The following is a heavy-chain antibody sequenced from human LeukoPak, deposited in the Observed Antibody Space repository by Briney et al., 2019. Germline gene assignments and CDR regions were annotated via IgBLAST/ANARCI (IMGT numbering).Heavy chain of an antibody. CDR3: AKDHDYYFDY. V-gene: IGHV3-30*02. D-gene: IGHD2-21*02. CDR1: GFTFSSYG. CDR2: IRYDGSNK. Sequence: GGSLKLSCAASGFTFSSYGVHWVRQAPGKGLEWVAFIRYDGSNKYYADSVKGRFTISRDNSKNTLYLQMNSLRAEDTAVYYCAKDHDYYFDYWGQGTLVTVSS. J-gene: IGHJ4*02.